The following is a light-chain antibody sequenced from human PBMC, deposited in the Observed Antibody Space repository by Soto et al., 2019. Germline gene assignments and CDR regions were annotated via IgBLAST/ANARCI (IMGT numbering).Light chain of an antibody. CDR2: RND. V-gene: IGLV1-47*01. Sequence: QSALTQPPSASGTPGQRVTISCSGSSSNIGSKFVYWYQQFPGTAPKLLIYRNDQRPSGVPDRFSGSRSDTSASLAISGLRSEDETDYYCATRDDGLSGDWVFGGGTKVTVL. J-gene: IGLJ3*02. CDR3: ATRDDGLSGDWV. CDR1: SSNIGSKF.